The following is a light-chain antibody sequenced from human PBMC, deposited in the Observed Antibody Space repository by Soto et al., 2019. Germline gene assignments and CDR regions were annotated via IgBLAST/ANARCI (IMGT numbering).Light chain of an antibody. Sequence: EIVLTQSPATLSLSPGERATLSCRASQSVSSYLACYQHKPGQAPRLLIYDASIRDTGIPARFSVSGSGTDFTLTISRLEPEDFAVYYFQQRRNWPFTLGQGTRLEIK. J-gene: IGKJ5*01. V-gene: IGKV3-11*01. CDR1: QSVSSY. CDR3: QQRRNWPFT. CDR2: DAS.